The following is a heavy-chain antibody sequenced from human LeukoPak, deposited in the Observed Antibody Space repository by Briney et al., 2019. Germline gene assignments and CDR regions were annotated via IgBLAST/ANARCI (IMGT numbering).Heavy chain of an antibody. CDR1: GGSISSSSYY. V-gene: IGHV4-61*01. D-gene: IGHD6-13*01. CDR3: ALMSIARIAAAFGH. J-gene: IGHJ5*02. Sequence: PSETLSLTCTVSGGSISSSSYYWSWIRQPPGKGLEWIGYIYYSGSTNYNPSLKSRVTISVDTSKNQFSLKLSSVTAADTAVYYCALMSIARIAAAFGHWGQGTLVTVSS. CDR2: IYYSGST.